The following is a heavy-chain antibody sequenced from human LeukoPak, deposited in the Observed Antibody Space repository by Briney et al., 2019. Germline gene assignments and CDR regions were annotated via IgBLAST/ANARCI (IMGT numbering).Heavy chain of an antibody. CDR1: GGSISSYY. CDR3: ARERIVVVPAAMIFDY. D-gene: IGHD2-2*01. J-gene: IGHJ4*02. CDR2: IYYSGST. V-gene: IGHV4-59*12. Sequence: ESSETLSLTCTVSGGSISSYYWSWIRQPPGKGLEWIGYIYYSGSTNYNPSLKSRVTMSVDTSKNQFSLKLSSVTAADTAVYYCARERIVVVPAAMIFDYWGQGTLVTVSS.